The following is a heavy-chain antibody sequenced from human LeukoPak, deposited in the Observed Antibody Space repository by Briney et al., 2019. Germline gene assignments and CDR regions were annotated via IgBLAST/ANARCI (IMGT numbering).Heavy chain of an antibody. D-gene: IGHD1-14*01. J-gene: IGHJ3*01. Sequence: GGSLRLSCAASGFTFGNFWVHWVRQAPGKGLVWVSLINTDGTTTTYADSVKGRFTISRDNARNTVSLQMNSLTIEDTAVYYGVVVGEPPGSDGFDVWGQGTMIAVSS. CDR2: INTDGTTT. V-gene: IGHV3-74*01. CDR1: GFTFGNFW. CDR3: VVVGEPPGSDGFDV.